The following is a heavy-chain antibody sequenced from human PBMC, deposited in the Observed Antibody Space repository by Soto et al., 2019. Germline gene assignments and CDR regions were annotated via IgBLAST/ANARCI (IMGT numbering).Heavy chain of an antibody. CDR3: AREPRGRDALDF. CDR2: IWYDGSNK. CDR1: GFIFKTYG. V-gene: IGHV3-33*01. Sequence: QVQLVESGGGVVQSGRSLRLSCEASGFIFKTYGMHWVRQAPGKGLQWVAAIWYDGSNKYYADSVKGRFTISRDNSMDTLHLEINSLRAEDTAVYYCAREPRGRDALDFWGQGTMVTVSS. J-gene: IGHJ3*01. D-gene: IGHD3-10*01.